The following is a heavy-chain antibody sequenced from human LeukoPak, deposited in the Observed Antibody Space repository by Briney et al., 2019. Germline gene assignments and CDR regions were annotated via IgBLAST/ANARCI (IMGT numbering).Heavy chain of an antibody. D-gene: IGHD6-13*01. CDR1: GFTVSSNY. J-gene: IGHJ6*03. V-gene: IGHV3-66*01. CDR3: AGVFAGSYYHYYYMDV. CDR2: IYSGGST. Sequence: PGGSLRLSCAASGFTVSSNYMSWVRQAPGKGLEWVSVIYSGGSTYYADSVKGRFTISRDNAKNSLYLQMNSLRAEDTAVYYCAGVFAGSYYHYYYMDVWGKGTTVTVSS.